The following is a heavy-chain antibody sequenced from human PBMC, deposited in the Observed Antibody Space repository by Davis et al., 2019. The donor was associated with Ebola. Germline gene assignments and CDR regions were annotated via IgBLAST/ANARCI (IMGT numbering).Heavy chain of an antibody. Sequence: SETLSLTCAVSGGSISSGTYSWNWIRQPPGKSLEYIGYIYHTGSTYYNPSLKSRVRLSVDTSKNQFSLNLSSVTAADRAVYYCARQAISRSWYGGYYFDYWGQGTLVTVSS. J-gene: IGHJ4*02. CDR3: ARQAISRSWYGGYYFDY. CDR1: GGSISSGTYS. D-gene: IGHD6-13*01. V-gene: IGHV4-30-2*03. CDR2: IYHTGST.